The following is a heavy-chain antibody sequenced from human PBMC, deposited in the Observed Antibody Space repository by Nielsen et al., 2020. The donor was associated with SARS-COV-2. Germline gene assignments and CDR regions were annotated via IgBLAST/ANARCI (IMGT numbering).Heavy chain of an antibody. D-gene: IGHD3-22*01. Sequence: GESLKISCAASGFTFSSYGMHWVRQAPGKGLEWVAVISYDGSNKYYADSVKGRFTISRDNSKNTLYLQMNSLRAEDTAVYYCAKDLWVVRLLAPLFDYWGQGTLVTVSS. V-gene: IGHV3-30*18. CDR1: GFTFSSYG. J-gene: IGHJ4*02. CDR3: AKDLWVVRLLAPLFDY. CDR2: ISYDGSNK.